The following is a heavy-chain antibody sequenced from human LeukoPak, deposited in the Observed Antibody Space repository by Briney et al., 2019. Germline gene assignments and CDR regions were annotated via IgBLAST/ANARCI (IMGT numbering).Heavy chain of an antibody. J-gene: IGHJ4*02. D-gene: IGHD3-22*01. CDR1: GGTFSSYA. CDR3: ARDRRFAVYYDSSGYPIGPPFY. Sequence: ASVKVSCKASGGTFSSYAISWVRQAPGQGLEWMGGIIPIFGTANYAQKFQGRVTITTDESTSTAYMELSSLRSEDTAVYYCARDRRFAVYYDSSGYPIGPPFYWGQGTLVTVSS. CDR2: IIPIFGTA. V-gene: IGHV1-69*05.